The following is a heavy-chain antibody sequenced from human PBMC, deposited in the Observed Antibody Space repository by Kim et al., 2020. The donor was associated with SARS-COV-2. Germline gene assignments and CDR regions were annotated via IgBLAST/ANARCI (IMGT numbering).Heavy chain of an antibody. Sequence: SETLSLTCTVSGGSISSYYWSWIRQPPGKGLEWIGYIYYSGSTNYNPPPKSRVTISVATSKNRFSLKLSSVTPPAPAGYSGSGGIYYGWGWSDPWGRGT. CDR1: GGSISSYY. J-gene: IGHJ5*02. CDR2: IYYSGST. D-gene: IGHD3-10*01. V-gene: IGHV4-59*01. CDR3: SGGIYYGWGWSDP.